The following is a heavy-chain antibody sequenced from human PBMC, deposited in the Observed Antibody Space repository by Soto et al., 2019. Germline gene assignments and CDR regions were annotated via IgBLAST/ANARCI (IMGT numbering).Heavy chain of an antibody. CDR1: GFTFSNYW. D-gene: IGHD1-1*01. CDR2: IKQDGSEN. CDR3: PRTLSVPVSTSVKY. Sequence: PGGSLRLSCGAAGFTFSNYWMNWVRQAPGKGLEWVANIKQDGSENYDVDSVKGRFTISRDNAKNSLYLQMNSLRAEDTAMYYCPRTLSVPVSTSVKYWGQVTPVTVSS. J-gene: IGHJ4*02. V-gene: IGHV3-7*01.